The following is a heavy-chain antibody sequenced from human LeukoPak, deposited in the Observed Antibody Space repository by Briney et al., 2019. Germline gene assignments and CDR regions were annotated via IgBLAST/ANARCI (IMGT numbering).Heavy chain of an antibody. J-gene: IGHJ4*02. CDR2: ISWNSGSI. Sequence: GRSLRLSCTASGFTFDDYAMHWVRHAPGKGLEWVAGISWNSGSIGYADSVKGRFTISRDNAKTSLYLQMNSLRAEDTALYYCAKGNDILAGYLGGFDYWGQGTLVTVSS. V-gene: IGHV3-9*01. CDR3: AKGNDILAGYLGGFDY. CDR1: GFTFDDYA. D-gene: IGHD3-9*01.